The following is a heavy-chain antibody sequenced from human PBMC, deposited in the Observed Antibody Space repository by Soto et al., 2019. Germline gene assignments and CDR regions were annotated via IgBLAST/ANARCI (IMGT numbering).Heavy chain of an antibody. Sequence: GGSLRLSCAASGFTVSSKYMSWVRQAPGKGLEWVSLINRGGSIYYADSVKGRFTISRDNSKNTLYLQMNSLRAEDTAVYYCAREGIAARPIQHWGQGTLVTVSS. D-gene: IGHD6-6*01. CDR3: AREGIAARPIQH. V-gene: IGHV3-66*01. CDR2: INRGGSI. J-gene: IGHJ1*01. CDR1: GFTVSSKY.